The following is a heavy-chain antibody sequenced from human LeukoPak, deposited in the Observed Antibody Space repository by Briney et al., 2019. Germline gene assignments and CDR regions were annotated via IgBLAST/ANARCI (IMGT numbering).Heavy chain of an antibody. D-gene: IGHD3-10*01. J-gene: IGHJ6*02. CDR2: IRFDGDFK. Sequence: GGSLRLSCAASAFSFSSYGMHWVRQAPGKGLEWVSSIRFDGDFKHYGDSVKGRVAISRNNAENKVFLQMNNLRGEDTGVYFCARSVYGSGSYMDVWGQGTTVIVSS. V-gene: IGHV3-33*08. CDR1: AFSFSSYG. CDR3: ARSVYGSGSYMDV.